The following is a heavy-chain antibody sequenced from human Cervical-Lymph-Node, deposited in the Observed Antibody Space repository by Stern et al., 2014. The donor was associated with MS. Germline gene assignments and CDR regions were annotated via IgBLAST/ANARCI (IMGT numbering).Heavy chain of an antibody. CDR2: IYHSGST. D-gene: IGHD6-13*01. CDR1: GVSINSGGYY. J-gene: IGHJ4*02. Sequence: QVQLQESGPGLVKPSQTLSLTCSVSGVSINSGGYYWSWIRQHPGKGLGWIGYIYHSGSTYYNLSLKSRVAISLDTSKNEFSLRLSSVTAADTAVYFCARDISSHENAGYFDSWGQGTLVTVSS. V-gene: IGHV4-31*03. CDR3: ARDISSHENAGYFDS.